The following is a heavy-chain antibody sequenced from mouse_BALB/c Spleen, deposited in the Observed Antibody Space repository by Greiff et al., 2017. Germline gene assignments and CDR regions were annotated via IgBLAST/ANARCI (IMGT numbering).Heavy chain of an antibody. Sequence: EVKLVESGGGLVQPGGSRKLSCAASGFTFSSFGMHWVRQAPEKGLEWVAYISSGSSTIYYADTVKGRFTISRDNPKNTLFLQMTSLRSEDTAMYYCARSDDYLDYWGQGTTLTVSS. CDR2: ISSGSSTI. CDR3: ARSDDYLDY. J-gene: IGHJ2*01. D-gene: IGHD2-3*01. CDR1: GFTFSSFG. V-gene: IGHV5-17*02.